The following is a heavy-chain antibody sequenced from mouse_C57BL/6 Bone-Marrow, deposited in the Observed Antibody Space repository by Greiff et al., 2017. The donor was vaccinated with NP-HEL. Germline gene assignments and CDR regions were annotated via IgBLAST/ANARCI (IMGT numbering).Heavy chain of an antibody. J-gene: IGHJ4*01. V-gene: IGHV1-5*01. D-gene: IGHD1-1*01. Sequence: VQLKESGTVLARPGASVKMSCKTSGYTFTSYWMHWVKQRPGQGLEWIGAIYPGNSDTSYNQKFKGKAKLTAVTSASTAYMELSSLTNEDSAVYYCTRSDYYGSSEDYYAMDYWGQGTSVTVSS. CDR1: GYTFTSYW. CDR3: TRSDYYGSSEDYYAMDY. CDR2: IYPGNSDT.